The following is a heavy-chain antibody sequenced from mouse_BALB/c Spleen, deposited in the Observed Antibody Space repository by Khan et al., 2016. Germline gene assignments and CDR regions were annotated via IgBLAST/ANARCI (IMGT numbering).Heavy chain of an antibody. V-gene: IGHV1S136*01. CDR2: INPYNDGT. J-gene: IGHJ2*01. D-gene: IGHD4-1*01. Sequence: VQLQQSGPELVKPGASVKMSCKASGYTFTSYVMHWVKQKPGQGLEWIGYINPYNDGTKYNEKFKGKATLTSDTSSSTAYMELSSLTSEDSAVYYCANWEGTYFDYLCQGTTLTVSS. CDR1: GYTFTSYV. CDR3: ANWEGTYFDY.